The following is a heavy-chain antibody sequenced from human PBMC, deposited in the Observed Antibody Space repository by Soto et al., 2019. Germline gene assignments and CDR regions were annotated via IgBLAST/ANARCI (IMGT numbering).Heavy chain of an antibody. CDR1: GFTFSSYG. CDR3: ARETYYDFWSGYYISYGMDV. CDR2: IWYDGSNK. J-gene: IGHJ6*02. D-gene: IGHD3-3*01. V-gene: IGHV3-33*01. Sequence: GGSLRLSCAASGFTFSSYGMHWVRQAPGKGLEWVAVIWYDGSNKYYADSVKGRFTISRDNSKNTLYLQMNSLRAEDTAVYYCARETYYDFWSGYYISYGMDVWGQGTTVTVSS.